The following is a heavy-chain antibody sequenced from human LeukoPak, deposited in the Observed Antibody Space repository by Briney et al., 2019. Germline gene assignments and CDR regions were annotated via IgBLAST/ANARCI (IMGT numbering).Heavy chain of an antibody. CDR2: ISGSGGST. CDR1: GFTFSSHA. V-gene: IGHV3-23*01. CDR3: AKDQYCGGDCYSDSYWYFDL. Sequence: PGGSLRLSCAASGFTFSSHAMSWVRQAPGKGLEWVSAISGSGGSTYYADSVKGRFTISRDNSKNTLYLQMNSLRAEDTAVYYCAKDQYCGGDCYSDSYWYFDLWGRGTLVTVSS. J-gene: IGHJ2*01. D-gene: IGHD2-21*01.